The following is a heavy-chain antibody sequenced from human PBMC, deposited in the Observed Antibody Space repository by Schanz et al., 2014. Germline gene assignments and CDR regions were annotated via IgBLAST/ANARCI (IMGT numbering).Heavy chain of an antibody. J-gene: IGHJ4*02. V-gene: IGHV3-23*01. CDR3: AKGLYYDNTGGGFDY. CDR1: GFTFNSYA. Sequence: EVQLLESGGGLVQPGGSLRLSCAASGFTFNSYAMTWVRQAPGKGLEWVSSISHSGGSTYYADSVKGRFTISRDNSKTTLSLQMNSLRAEDTAVYYCAKGLYYDNTGGGFDYWGQGTLVTVSS. D-gene: IGHD3-16*01. CDR2: ISHSGGST.